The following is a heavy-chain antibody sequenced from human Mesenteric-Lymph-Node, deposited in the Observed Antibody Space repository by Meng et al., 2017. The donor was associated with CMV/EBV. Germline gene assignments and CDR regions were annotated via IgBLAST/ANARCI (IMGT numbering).Heavy chain of an antibody. V-gene: IGHV3-53*01. CDR3: ARDRGQLEVQYYYYGMDV. D-gene: IGHD1-1*01. J-gene: IGHJ6*02. CDR1: GFIVRTNY. CDR2: IYSGGST. Sequence: GESLKISCAASGFIVRTNYMSWVRQAPGKGLEWVSVIYSGGSTYYADSVKGRFTISRDNSKNTLDLQMNSLRAEDTAVYYCARDRGQLEVQYYYYGMDVWGQGTTVTVSS.